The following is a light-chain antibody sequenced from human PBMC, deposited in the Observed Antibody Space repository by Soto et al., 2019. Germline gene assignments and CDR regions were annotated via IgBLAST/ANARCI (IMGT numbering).Light chain of an antibody. V-gene: IGLV2-14*01. CDR3: SSYTSSSTLV. CDR2: DVS. J-gene: IGLJ2*01. CDR1: SSDVGGYNY. Sequence: QSALTQPASVSGSPGQSITISCTGTSSDVGGYNYVSWYQQHPGKAPKLMIYDVSNRPSGVSNRFSGSKSGNTACLTISGLQAEDEADYYCSSYTSSSTLVFGGGTKVTVL.